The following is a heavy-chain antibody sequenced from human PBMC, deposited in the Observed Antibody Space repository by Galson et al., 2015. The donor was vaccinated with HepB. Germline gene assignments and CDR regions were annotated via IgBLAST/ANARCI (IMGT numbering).Heavy chain of an antibody. CDR3: ARGFGSYYVGYYGMDV. Sequence: CAISGDCVSSNSAAWNWIRQSPSRGLEWLGRTYYRSKWYNDYAVSVKSRITINPDTSKNQFSLQLNSVTPEDTAVYYCARGFGSYYVGYYGMDVWGQGTTVTVSS. J-gene: IGHJ6*02. V-gene: IGHV6-1*01. D-gene: IGHD1-26*01. CDR2: TYYRSKWYN. CDR1: GDCVSSNSAA.